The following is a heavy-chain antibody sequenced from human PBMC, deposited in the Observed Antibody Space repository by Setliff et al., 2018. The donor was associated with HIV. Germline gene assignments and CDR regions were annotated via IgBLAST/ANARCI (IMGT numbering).Heavy chain of an antibody. Sequence: PGGSLRLSCAASGFTFSSYAMHWVRQAPGKGLEWVAVISYDGSNKYYADSVKGRFTISRDNSKNTLYLQMNSLRAEDTAVYYCAKGAQWELHPGDWFDPWGQGTLVTVSS. J-gene: IGHJ5*02. CDR2: ISYDGSNK. CDR1: GFTFSSYA. CDR3: AKGAQWELHPGDWFDP. V-gene: IGHV3-30-3*01. D-gene: IGHD1-26*01.